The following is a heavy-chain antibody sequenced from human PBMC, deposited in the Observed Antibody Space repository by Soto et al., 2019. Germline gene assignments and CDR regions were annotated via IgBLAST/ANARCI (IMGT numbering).Heavy chain of an antibody. CDR1: GFTFSSYA. CDR3: AKDTYGSGSYYWYYFDY. J-gene: IGHJ4*02. V-gene: IGHV3-23*01. Sequence: GGSLRLSCAASGFTFSSYAMSWVRQAPGKGLEWVSAIRGSGGSTYYADSVKGRFTISRDNSKNTLYLQMNSLRAEDTAVYYCAKDTYGSGSYYWYYFDYWGQGTLVTVSS. D-gene: IGHD3-10*01. CDR2: IRGSGGST.